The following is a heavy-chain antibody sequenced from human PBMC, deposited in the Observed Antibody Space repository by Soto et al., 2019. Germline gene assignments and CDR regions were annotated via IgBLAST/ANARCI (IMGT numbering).Heavy chain of an antibody. CDR3: ARDLGGNSGYFDY. J-gene: IGHJ4*02. V-gene: IGHV4-30-4*01. CDR1: GGSISSGDYY. CDR2: ISYSRTT. D-gene: IGHD3-22*01. Sequence: SETLSLTCTVSGGSISSGDYYWSWIRQPPGKGLEWIGYISYSRTTYYNPSLKSRVTVSVDTSKNQFSLKLSSVTAADTAVYYCARDLGGNSGYFDYWGQGTLVTVSS.